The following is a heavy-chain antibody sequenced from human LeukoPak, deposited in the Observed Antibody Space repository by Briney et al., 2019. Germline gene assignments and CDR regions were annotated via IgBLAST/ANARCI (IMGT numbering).Heavy chain of an antibody. J-gene: IGHJ4*02. D-gene: IGHD3-9*01. CDR2: INPSGGST. Sequence: ASVKVSCKASGYTFTSYYMHWVRQAPGQGLEWMGIINPSGGSTSYAQKFQGRVTMTRDTSTSTVYMELSSLRSEDTAVYYCARSSLRYFNWLLTNFDYWGQGTLVTVSS. V-gene: IGHV1-46*03. CDR1: GYTFTSYY. CDR3: ARSSLRYFNWLLTNFDY.